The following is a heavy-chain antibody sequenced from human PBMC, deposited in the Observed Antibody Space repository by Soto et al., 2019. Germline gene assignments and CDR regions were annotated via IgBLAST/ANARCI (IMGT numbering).Heavy chain of an antibody. CDR3: ARGSNYYGAGTNRRYNWFDP. CDR1: GGTFSSYT. V-gene: IGHV1-69*02. Sequence: SVKVSCKASGGTFSSYTISWVRQAPGQGLEWMGRIIPILGIANYAQKFQGRVTITADKSTSTAYMELSSLRSEDTAVYYCARGSNYYGAGTNRRYNWFDPSGKGALVTVSS. J-gene: IGHJ5*02. CDR2: IIPILGIA. D-gene: IGHD3-10*01.